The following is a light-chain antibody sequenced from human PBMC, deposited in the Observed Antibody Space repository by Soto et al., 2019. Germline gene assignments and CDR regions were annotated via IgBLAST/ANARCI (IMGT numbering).Light chain of an antibody. J-gene: IGLJ3*02. CDR2: SNN. CDR1: SSNIGSNY. CDR3: AAWDDRLGGWV. V-gene: IGLV1-47*02. Sequence: QSVLTQPPSASGTPGQRVTISCSGSSSNIGSNYVYWYQQLPGTAPKLLIYSNNQRPSGVPDRFSGSKSGTSASLAISGLRSEEEADYYWAAWDDRLGGWVFGGGTKLPAL.